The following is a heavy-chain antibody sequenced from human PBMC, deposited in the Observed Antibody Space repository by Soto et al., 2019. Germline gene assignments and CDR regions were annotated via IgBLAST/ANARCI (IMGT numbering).Heavy chain of an antibody. CDR2: ISYDGSNK. CDR3: AKDSVYYSSGSSRPLDY. Sequence: GGSLRLSCAASGFTFSSYGMHWVRQAPGKGLEWVAVISYDGSNKYYADSVKGRFTISRDNSKNTLYLQMNSLRAEDTAVYYCAKDSVYYSSGSSRPLDYWGQGTLVTVSS. J-gene: IGHJ4*02. D-gene: IGHD3-10*01. CDR1: GFTFSSYG. V-gene: IGHV3-30*18.